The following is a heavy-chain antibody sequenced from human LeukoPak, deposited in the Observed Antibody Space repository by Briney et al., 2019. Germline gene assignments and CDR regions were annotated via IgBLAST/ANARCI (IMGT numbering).Heavy chain of an antibody. CDR3: ARAIAVADFDY. CDR2: ITHSGGT. CDR1: GGSFSGYY. J-gene: IGHJ4*02. D-gene: IGHD6-19*01. V-gene: IGHV4-34*01. Sequence: PSETLSLTCAVYGGSFSGYYWSWLRQPPGKGLEWIGEITHSGGTNYNPSLKSRLTISVDTSKNQFSLKLSSVTAADTAVYYCARAIAVADFDYWGQGTLVTVSS.